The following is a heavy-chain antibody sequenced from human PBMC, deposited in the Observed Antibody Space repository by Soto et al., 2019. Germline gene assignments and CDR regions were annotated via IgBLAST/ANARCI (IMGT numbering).Heavy chain of an antibody. D-gene: IGHD3-22*01. J-gene: IGHJ4*02. CDR1: GFTFSSYA. CDR3: AKSGDSTGYSRLNY. V-gene: IGHV3-30-3*02. CDR2: ISYDGSNK. Sequence: GGSLRLSCAASGFTFSSYAMHWVRQAPGKGLEWVAVISYDGSNKYYADSVKGRFTISRDNSKNTLYLQMNTLTAGDTAVYYCAKSGDSTGYSRLNYWGQGTLVTVSS.